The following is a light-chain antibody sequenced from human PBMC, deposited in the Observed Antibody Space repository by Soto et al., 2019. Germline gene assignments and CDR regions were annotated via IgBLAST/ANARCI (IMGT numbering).Light chain of an antibody. CDR2: EVS. Sequence: QSVLTQPASVSGSPGQSSTISCTGTSSDVGSYNLVPWYQQHPGKAPKLMIYEVSKRPSGVSNRFSGSKSGNTASLTISGLQAEDEADYYCCSYAGSSTYVFGTGTKVTVL. J-gene: IGLJ1*01. V-gene: IGLV2-23*02. CDR3: CSYAGSSTYV. CDR1: SSDVGSYNL.